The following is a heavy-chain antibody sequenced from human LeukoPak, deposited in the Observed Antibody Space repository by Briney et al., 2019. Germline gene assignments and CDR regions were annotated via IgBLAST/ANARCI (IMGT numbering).Heavy chain of an antibody. J-gene: IGHJ4*02. CDR2: ISSSSSYI. CDR3: ARGLAPTDNIDY. D-gene: IGHD2-21*01. Sequence: GGSLRLSCAASGFTFSDYYMSWIRQAPGKGLEWVSYISSSSSYIYYADSVKGRFTISRDNAKNSLYLQMNSLRAEDTAVYYCARGLAPTDNIDYWGQRTLVTVSS. V-gene: IGHV3-11*06. CDR1: GFTFSDYY.